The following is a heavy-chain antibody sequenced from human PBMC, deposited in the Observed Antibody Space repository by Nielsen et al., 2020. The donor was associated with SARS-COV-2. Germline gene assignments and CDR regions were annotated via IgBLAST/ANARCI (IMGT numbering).Heavy chain of an antibody. CDR1: GFTFSSYG. CDR2: ISYDGSNK. D-gene: IGHD3-22*01. CDR3: ARGHYDSII. J-gene: IGHJ3*02. V-gene: IGHV3-30*03. Sequence: LKISCAASGFTFSSYGMHWVRQAPGKGLEWVAVISYDGSNKYYADSVKGRFTISRDNSKNTLYLQMNSLRAEDTAVYYCARGHYDSIIWGQGTMVTVSS.